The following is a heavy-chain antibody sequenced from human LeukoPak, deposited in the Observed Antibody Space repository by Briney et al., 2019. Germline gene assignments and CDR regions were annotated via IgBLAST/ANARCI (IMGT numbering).Heavy chain of an antibody. J-gene: IGHJ4*02. Sequence: ASVKVSCKASGYTFTGYYMHWVRQAPGQGLEWMGWINPNSGGTNYAQKFQGRVTMTRDTSISTAYMELSRLRSDDTAVYYCARVWYYYGSSGYYDYWGQGTLVTVSS. CDR3: ARVWYYYGSSGYYDY. CDR2: INPNSGGT. CDR1: GYTFTGYY. D-gene: IGHD3-22*01. V-gene: IGHV1-2*02.